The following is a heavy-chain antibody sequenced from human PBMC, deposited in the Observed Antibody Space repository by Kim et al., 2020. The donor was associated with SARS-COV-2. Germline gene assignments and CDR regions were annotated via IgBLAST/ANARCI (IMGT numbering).Heavy chain of an antibody. D-gene: IGHD5-18*01. Sequence: DSVKGRFTISRDNSKNTMYLQMNSLRAEDTAVYYCAKELFYEDTAMVFDYWGQGTLVTVSS. J-gene: IGHJ4*02. V-gene: IGHV3-30*02. CDR3: AKELFYEDTAMVFDY.